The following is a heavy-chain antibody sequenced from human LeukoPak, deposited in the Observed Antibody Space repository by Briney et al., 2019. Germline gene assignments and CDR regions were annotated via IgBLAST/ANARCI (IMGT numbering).Heavy chain of an antibody. V-gene: IGHV4-59*01. D-gene: IGHD3-16*01. J-gene: IGHJ6*03. CDR2: IYYSGYT. CDR1: GGSISSYY. Sequence: PSETLSLTCTVSGGSISSYYWSWIRQPPGKGLEWIGDIYYSGYTNYNPSLKSRVTISVDTSKNQFSLKLRSVTAADTAVYYCARETSQKGAHYMDVWGKGTTVTISS. CDR3: ARETSQKGAHYMDV.